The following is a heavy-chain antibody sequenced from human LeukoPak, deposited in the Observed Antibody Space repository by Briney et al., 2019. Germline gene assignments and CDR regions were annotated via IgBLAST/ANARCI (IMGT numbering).Heavy chain of an antibody. CDR2: IYYSRST. Sequence: SETLSLTCTVSGGSISSSSYYWGWIRQPPRKGLEWIGSIYYSRSTYYNPSLKSRVTISVDTSKNQFSLKLSSVTAADTAVYYCARRTHIVVVPAAILSWFDPWGQGTLVTVSS. J-gene: IGHJ5*02. V-gene: IGHV4-39*01. CDR3: ARRTHIVVVPAAILSWFDP. CDR1: GGSISSSSYY. D-gene: IGHD2-2*02.